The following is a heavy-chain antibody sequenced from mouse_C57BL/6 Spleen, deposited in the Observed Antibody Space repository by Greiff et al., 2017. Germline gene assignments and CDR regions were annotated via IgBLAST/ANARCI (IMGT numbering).Heavy chain of an antibody. Sequence: QVQLQQSGPELVKPGASVKISCKASGYAFSSSWMHWVKQRPGKGLEWIGRIYPGGGGTNYNGKFKGKATLTADKTSSTAYMQLSSLTSEDSAVSFCADINTVAGAMDYWGQGTSVTVSS. CDR3: ADINTVAGAMDY. V-gene: IGHV1-82*01. CDR2: IYPGGGGT. CDR1: GYAFSSSW. D-gene: IGHD1-1*01. J-gene: IGHJ4*01.